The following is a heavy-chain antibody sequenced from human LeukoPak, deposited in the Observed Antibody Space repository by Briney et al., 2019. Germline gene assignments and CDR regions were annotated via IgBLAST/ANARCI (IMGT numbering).Heavy chain of an antibody. Sequence: GGSLRLSCAASGFTFSSYAMSWVRQAPGKGLEWVSTISGNGGRTYYADSVKGPFTISRDNSKNTLYLQMNSLRAEDTAVYYCARVWGSYRAFDIWGQGTMVTVSS. CDR3: ARVWGSYRAFDI. J-gene: IGHJ3*02. CDR2: ISGNGGRT. V-gene: IGHV3-23*01. D-gene: IGHD3-16*02. CDR1: GFTFSSYA.